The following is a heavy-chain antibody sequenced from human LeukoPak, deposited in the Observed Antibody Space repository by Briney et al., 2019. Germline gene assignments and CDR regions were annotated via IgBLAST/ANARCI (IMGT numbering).Heavy chain of an antibody. J-gene: IGHJ3*02. V-gene: IGHV1-46*01. CDR1: GYTFSSYY. CDR3: ARDRCSGGGCLDAFDI. D-gene: IGHD2-15*01. CDR2: INPSGGRT. Sequence: ASVKVSCKASGYTFSSYYMHWVRQAPGQGLEWMGIINPSGGRTNYAQKFQGRVTMTRDMSTSTVYMELSSLRSQDTAVYCCARDRCSGGGCLDAFDIWGQGTMVTVSS.